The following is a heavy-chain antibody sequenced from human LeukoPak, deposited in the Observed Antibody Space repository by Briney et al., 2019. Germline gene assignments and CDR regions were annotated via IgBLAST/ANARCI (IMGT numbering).Heavy chain of an antibody. CDR3: ARVDPTYCSSTSCYIELFDY. D-gene: IGHD2-2*02. J-gene: IGHJ4*02. V-gene: IGHV1-2*02. CDR2: INPNSGGT. CDR1: GYTFTGYY. Sequence: GASVKVSCKASGYTFTGYYMHWVRQAPGQGLEWMGWINPNSGGTNYAQKFQGRVTMTRDTSISTAYMELSRLRSDDTAVYYCARVDPTYCSSTSCYIELFDYWGQGTLVTVSS.